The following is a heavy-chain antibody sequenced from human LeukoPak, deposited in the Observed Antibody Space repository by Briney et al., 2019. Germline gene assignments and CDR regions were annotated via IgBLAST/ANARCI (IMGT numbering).Heavy chain of an antibody. CDR3: ARDFWGAYRVDFFDF. Sequence: PGGSLRLSCAASGFTFSSYAMSWVRQAPGKGLEWVSAISGSGGSTYYADSVKGRFTISRDNAKKSLYLQMNSLRGDDTAVYYCARDFWGAYRVDFFDFWGQGTLVTVSS. J-gene: IGHJ4*02. CDR1: GFTFSSYA. D-gene: IGHD3-3*01. V-gene: IGHV3-23*01. CDR2: ISGSGGST.